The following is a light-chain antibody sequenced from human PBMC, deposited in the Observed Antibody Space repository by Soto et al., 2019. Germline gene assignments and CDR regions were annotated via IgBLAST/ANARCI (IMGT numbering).Light chain of an antibody. Sequence: QSALTQPRSVSGSPGQSVTISCTGTSSDVGGYNYVSWYQQHPGKAPKLMIYDVSKRPSGVPDRFSGSKSGNTASLTISGLQAEDEADDYCCSKVFGGGNQLTVL. CDR2: DVS. CDR1: SSDVGGYNY. J-gene: IGLJ2*01. CDR3: CSKV. V-gene: IGLV2-11*01.